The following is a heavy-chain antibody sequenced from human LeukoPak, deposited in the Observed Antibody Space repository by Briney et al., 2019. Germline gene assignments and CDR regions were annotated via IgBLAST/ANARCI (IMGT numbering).Heavy chain of an antibody. CDR1: GYTFTSYD. D-gene: IGHD4-17*01. J-gene: IGHJ4*02. Sequence: ASVKVSCKASGYTFTSYDINWVRQAPGQGLEWMGWISAYNGNTNYAQKLQGRVSMTTDTSTSTAYMELRSLRSEDTAVYYCARARTVTTGYFDYWGQGTLVTVSS. CDR2: ISAYNGNT. V-gene: IGHV1-18*01. CDR3: ARARTVTTGYFDY.